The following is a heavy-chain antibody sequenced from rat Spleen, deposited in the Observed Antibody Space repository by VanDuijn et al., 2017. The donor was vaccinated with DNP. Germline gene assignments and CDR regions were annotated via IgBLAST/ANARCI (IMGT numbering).Heavy chain of an antibody. J-gene: IGHJ2*01. CDR1: DYSITSSYR. Sequence: EVRLQESGPGLVKPSQSLSLTCSVTDYSITSSYRWTWIRKFPGNKLEWMGYINSAGSTDYNPSLKSRISITRDTSKNQFFLQVNSLTTEDTATYYCARQPTGMDYWGQGVMVTVTS. V-gene: IGHV3-3*01. CDR3: ARQPTGMDY. CDR2: INSAGST. D-gene: IGHD1-7*01.